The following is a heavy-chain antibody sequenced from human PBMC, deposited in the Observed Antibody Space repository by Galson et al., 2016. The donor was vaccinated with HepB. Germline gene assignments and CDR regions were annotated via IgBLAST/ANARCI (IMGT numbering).Heavy chain of an antibody. D-gene: IGHD2-8*02. Sequence: SETLSLTCAVYDGSFTGYYWSWIRQSPGKGLEWIGEINHSGDPNYNPSLKSRVTISIDTSQNQCSLKLSSVTAADTAVYYCARRGTRYRWPVGYFDYGGQGTLVIVSS. CDR2: INHSGDP. V-gene: IGHV4-34*01. J-gene: IGHJ4*02. CDR1: DGSFTGYY. CDR3: ARRGTRYRWPVGYFDY.